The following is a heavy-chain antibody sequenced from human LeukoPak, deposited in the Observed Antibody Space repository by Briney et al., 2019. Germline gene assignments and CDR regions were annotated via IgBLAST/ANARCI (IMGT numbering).Heavy chain of an antibody. J-gene: IGHJ3*02. V-gene: IGHV1-2*02. CDR3: AREFEVVPAAIMGGDAFDI. Sequence: ASVKVSCKAFGYTFTGYYVHWVRQAPGQGLEWMGWINPNSGGTNYAQKFQGRVTMTRDTSISTAYMELSRLRSDDTAVYYCAREFEVVPAAIMGGDAFDIWGQGTMVTVSS. CDR2: INPNSGGT. CDR1: GYTFTGYY. D-gene: IGHD2-2*01.